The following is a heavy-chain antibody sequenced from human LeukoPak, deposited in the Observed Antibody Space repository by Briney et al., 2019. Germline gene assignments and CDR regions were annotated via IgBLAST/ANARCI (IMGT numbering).Heavy chain of an antibody. CDR3: AGGMTTVVTGPYYYYMDV. Sequence: SETLSLTCAVYGGSFSGYYWSWIRQPPGKGLEWIGEINHSGSTNYNPSLKSRVTISVDTSKNQFSLKLSSVTAADTAVYYCAGGMTTVVTGPYYYYMDVWGKGTTVTISS. V-gene: IGHV4-34*01. CDR2: INHSGST. CDR1: GGSFSGYY. J-gene: IGHJ6*03. D-gene: IGHD4-23*01.